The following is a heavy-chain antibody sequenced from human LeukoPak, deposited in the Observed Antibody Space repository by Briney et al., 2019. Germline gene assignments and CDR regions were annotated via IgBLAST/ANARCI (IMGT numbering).Heavy chain of an antibody. Sequence: SETLSLTCTVSGGSISSYYWSWIRQPPGKGLEWIGCIYYSGSTDYNPSLKSRVTISVDTSKNQFSLKLSSVTAADTAVYYCARLSDLYCSGGSCFTYAFDIWGQGTMVTVSS. CDR1: GGSISSYY. J-gene: IGHJ3*02. CDR2: IYYSGST. V-gene: IGHV4-59*01. D-gene: IGHD2-15*01. CDR3: ARLSDLYCSGGSCFTYAFDI.